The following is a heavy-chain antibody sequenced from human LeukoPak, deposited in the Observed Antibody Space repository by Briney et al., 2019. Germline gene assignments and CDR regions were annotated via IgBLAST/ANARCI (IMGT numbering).Heavy chain of an antibody. Sequence: GRSLRLSCAASGFTFSSYGMHWVRQAPGKGLEWVAVIWYDGSNKYYADSVKGRFTISRDNSKNTLYLQMNSLRAEDTAVYYCARDFDSSGYLFDYWGQGTLVTVSS. CDR2: IWYDGSNK. J-gene: IGHJ4*02. D-gene: IGHD3-22*01. CDR1: GFTFSSYG. CDR3: ARDFDSSGYLFDY. V-gene: IGHV3-33*01.